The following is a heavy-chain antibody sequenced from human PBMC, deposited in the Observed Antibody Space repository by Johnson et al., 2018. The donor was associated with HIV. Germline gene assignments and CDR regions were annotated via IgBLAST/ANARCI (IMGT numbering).Heavy chain of an antibody. J-gene: IGHJ3*02. Sequence: QVQLVESGGGVVQPGRSLRLSCAASGFTFSTYAMHWVRQAPGKGLEWVAVISYDGSNQYYADSVKGRFTISRDNSKNTLYLQMNSLRAEDTAVYYCARTGRAVAGTPHAFDIWGQGTMVTVSS. D-gene: IGHD6-19*01. CDR3: ARTGRAVAGTPHAFDI. CDR2: ISYDGSNQ. V-gene: IGHV3-30*04. CDR1: GFTFSTYA.